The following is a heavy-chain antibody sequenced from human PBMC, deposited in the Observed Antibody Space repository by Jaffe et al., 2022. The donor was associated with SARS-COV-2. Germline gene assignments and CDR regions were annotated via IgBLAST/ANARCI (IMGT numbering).Heavy chain of an antibody. CDR1: GGTFSSYT. J-gene: IGHJ3*02. Sequence: QVQLVQSGAEVKKPGSSVKVSCKASGGTFSSYTISWVRQAPGQGLEWMGRIIPILGIANYAQKFQGRVTITADKSTSTAYMELSSLRSEDTAVYYCARGPWASRELLAGSDAFDIWGQGTMVTVSS. CDR2: IIPILGIA. D-gene: IGHD1-26*01. V-gene: IGHV1-69*02. CDR3: ARGPWASRELLAGSDAFDI.